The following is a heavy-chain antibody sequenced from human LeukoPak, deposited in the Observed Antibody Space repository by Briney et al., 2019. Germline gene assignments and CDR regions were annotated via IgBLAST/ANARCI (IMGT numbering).Heavy chain of an antibody. CDR3: ARDGGYSYDY. J-gene: IGHJ4*02. V-gene: IGHV1-18*01. D-gene: IGHD5-18*01. CDR1: GGTFSSYA. Sequence: ASVKVSCKASGGTFSSYAISWVRQAPGQGLEWMGWISAYNGDTKYAQKLQGRVTMTTDTSTTTAYMEVRSLRSDDTAVYYCARDGGYSYDYWGQGTLVTVSS. CDR2: ISAYNGDT.